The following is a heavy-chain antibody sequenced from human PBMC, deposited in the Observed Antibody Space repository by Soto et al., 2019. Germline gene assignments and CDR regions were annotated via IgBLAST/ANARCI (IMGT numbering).Heavy chain of an antibody. CDR3: ARAIVATNHHFDY. J-gene: IGHJ4*02. CDR2: INHSGST. V-gene: IGHV4-39*07. D-gene: IGHD5-12*01. Sequence: SETLSLTCTVSGGSISSGDYYWSWIRQPPGKGLEWIGEINHSGSTNYNPSLKSRVTISVDTSKNQFSLKLSSVTAADTAVYYCARAIVATNHHFDYWGQGTLVTVSS. CDR1: GGSISSGDYY.